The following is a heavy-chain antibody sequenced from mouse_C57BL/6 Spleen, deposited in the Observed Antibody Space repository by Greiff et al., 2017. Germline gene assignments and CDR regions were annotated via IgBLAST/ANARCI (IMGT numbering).Heavy chain of an antibody. CDR3: ARVYGNYIYWYFDV. V-gene: IGHV5-16*01. Sequence: EVKLMESEGGLVQPGSSMKFSCTASGFTFSDYYMAWVRQVPEKGLEWVANINYDGSSTYYLDSLKSRFIISRDNAKNILYLQMSSLKSEDTATYYCARVYGNYIYWYFDVWGTGTTVTVSS. CDR1: GFTFSDYY. J-gene: IGHJ1*03. D-gene: IGHD2-1*01. CDR2: INYDGSST.